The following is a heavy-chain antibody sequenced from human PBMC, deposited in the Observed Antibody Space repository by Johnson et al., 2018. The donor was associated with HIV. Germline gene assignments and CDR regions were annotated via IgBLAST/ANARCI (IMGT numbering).Heavy chain of an antibody. CDR2: IPYDGSNT. CDR1: RFTFSRYG. J-gene: IGHJ3*02. Sequence: QVQLVESGGGVVQPGRSLRLSCAASRFTFSRYGMHWVRQAPGKGLEWVAVIPYDGSNTYYADSVKGRFTISRDNSKNTVYLQMNSLRAEDTAVYYCAKDLPLVQGIIMGGCAFDIWGQGTMVTVSS. V-gene: IGHV3-30*18. D-gene: IGHD3-10*01. CDR3: AKDLPLVQGIIMGGCAFDI.